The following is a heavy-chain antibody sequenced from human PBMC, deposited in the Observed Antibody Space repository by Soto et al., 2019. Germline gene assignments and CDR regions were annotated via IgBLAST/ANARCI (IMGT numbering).Heavy chain of an antibody. CDR3: TRALPRYYYDSSGFPLGY. Sequence: GWSLRLSCTSSVFTFIAYAMRWVRQAPGQGLEWVGFIRSRGYGGKTEYAASVKGRFSISRDDSKSTAYLQMNSLKPEDTAVYYCTRALPRYYYDSSGFPLGYWGQGTLVTVSS. J-gene: IGHJ4*02. D-gene: IGHD3-22*01. CDR1: VFTFIAYA. CDR2: IRSRGYGGKT. V-gene: IGHV3-49*04.